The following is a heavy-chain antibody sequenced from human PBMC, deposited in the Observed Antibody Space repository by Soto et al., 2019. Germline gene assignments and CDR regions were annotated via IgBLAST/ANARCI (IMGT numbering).Heavy chain of an antibody. Sequence: ASVKVSCKASGYTFTSYGISWVRQAPGQGLEWMGWISAYNGNTNYAQKLQGRVTMTTDTSTSTAYMELRSLRSDDTAVYYCARDSHYSGSYYLLEYYHYGMDVWGQGTTVTVSS. CDR3: ARDSHYSGSYYLLEYYHYGMDV. J-gene: IGHJ6*02. CDR1: GYTFTSYG. D-gene: IGHD3-10*01. CDR2: ISAYNGNT. V-gene: IGHV1-18*01.